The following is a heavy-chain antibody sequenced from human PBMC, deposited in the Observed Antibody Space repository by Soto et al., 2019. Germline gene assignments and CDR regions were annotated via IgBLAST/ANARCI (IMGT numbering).Heavy chain of an antibody. V-gene: IGHV1-46*01. CDR3: ATLTTVVTGGDY. CDR1: RYTFTSYY. D-gene: IGHD4-17*01. CDR2: INPSGGST. J-gene: IGHJ4*02. Sequence: ASATVSYKAYRYTFTSYYMHLVRQAPGQGLEWIGKINPSGGSTSYAQKFQGRVTMTRDTSTSTVYMELSSLRSEYTAVYYCATLTTVVTGGDYWGQGTLVTVSS.